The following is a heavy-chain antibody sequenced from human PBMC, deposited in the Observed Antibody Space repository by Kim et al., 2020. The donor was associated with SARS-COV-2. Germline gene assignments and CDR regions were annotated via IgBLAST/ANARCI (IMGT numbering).Heavy chain of an antibody. CDR2: RGGST. J-gene: IGHJ4*02. Sequence: RGGSTYYADSVKGRFTISRDNSKNTLYLQMNSLRAEDTAVYYCRRDGFDDYWGQGTLVTVSS. V-gene: IGHV3-23*01. D-gene: IGHD3-16*01. CDR3: RRDGFDDY.